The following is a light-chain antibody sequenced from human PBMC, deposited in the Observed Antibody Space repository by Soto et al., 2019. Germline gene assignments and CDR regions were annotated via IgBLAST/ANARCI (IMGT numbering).Light chain of an antibody. CDR1: SSDVGGYNY. CDR3: SSYTSSSTRV. V-gene: IGLV2-14*01. J-gene: IGLJ3*02. Sequence: QSALTQPDSVSGSPGQSITIPCTGTSSDVGGYNYVSWYQQHPGKAPKLMIYEVSNRPSGVSNRFSGSKSGNTASLTISGLQAEDEADYYCSSYTSSSTRVFGGGTKLTVL. CDR2: EVS.